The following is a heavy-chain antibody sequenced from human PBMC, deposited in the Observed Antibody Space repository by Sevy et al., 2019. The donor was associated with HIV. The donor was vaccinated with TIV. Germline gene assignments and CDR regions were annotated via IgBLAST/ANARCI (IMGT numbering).Heavy chain of an antibody. CDR3: ARPRANYVDHYFFYAMDV. CDR2: ISYDGSDK. Sequence: GESLKISCAASGFALSNYYAMHWVRQAPGKGLEWVALISYDGSDKHYADSVKGRFTISRDNFKNTLYLQMNSLTTEDTAVYYCARPRANYVDHYFFYAMDVWGQGTTVTVSS. D-gene: IGHD4-17*01. V-gene: IGHV3-30-3*01. J-gene: IGHJ6*02. CDR1: GFALSNYYA.